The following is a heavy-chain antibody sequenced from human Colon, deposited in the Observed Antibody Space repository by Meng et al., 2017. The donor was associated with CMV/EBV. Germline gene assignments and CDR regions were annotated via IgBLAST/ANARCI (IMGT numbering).Heavy chain of an antibody. CDR2: INQSGST. Sequence: QVQLQRWGAGLLKTSETLSLTCGVSGGSLSGYYWTWIRQSPGKGLEWIGEINQSGSTNYNPSLKSRVTVSVDTSKNQFSLRVTSVTAADSALYYCAREAGPFFGVIVYDSWGQGTLVTVSS. V-gene: IGHV4-34*01. J-gene: IGHJ4*02. CDR3: AREAGPFFGVIVYDS. CDR1: GGSLSGYY. D-gene: IGHD3-3*01.